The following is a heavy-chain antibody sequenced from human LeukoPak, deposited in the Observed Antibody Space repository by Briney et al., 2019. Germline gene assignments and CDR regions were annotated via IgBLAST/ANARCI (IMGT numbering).Heavy chain of an antibody. J-gene: IGHJ4*02. CDR2: ISSSSSYI. CDR1: GFTFSSYG. D-gene: IGHD2-2*01. V-gene: IGHV3-21*01. CDR3: ARDSGYQLLFFDY. Sequence: NPGGSLRLSCAASGFTFSSYGMNWVRQAPGKGLEWVSSISSSSSYIYYADSVKGRFTISRDNAKNSLYLQMNSLRAEDTAVYYCARDSGYQLLFFDYWGQGTLVTVSS.